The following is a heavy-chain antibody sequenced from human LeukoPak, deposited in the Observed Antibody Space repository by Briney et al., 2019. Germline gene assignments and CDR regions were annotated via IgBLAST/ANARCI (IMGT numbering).Heavy chain of an antibody. J-gene: IGHJ6*03. CDR3: AADYYGSGRLGYYYYMDV. Sequence: SVKVSCKASGGTFSSYAISWVRQAPGQGLEWMGGIIPIFGTANYAQKFQGRVTITTDESTSTAYMELSSLRSEDTAVYYCAADYYGSGRLGYYYYMDVWGKGTTVTVSS. CDR1: GGTFSSYA. D-gene: IGHD3-10*01. V-gene: IGHV1-69*05. CDR2: IIPIFGTA.